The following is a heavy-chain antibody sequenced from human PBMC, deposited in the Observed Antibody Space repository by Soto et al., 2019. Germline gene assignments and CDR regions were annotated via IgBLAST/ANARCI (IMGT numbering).Heavy chain of an antibody. J-gene: IGHJ4*02. CDR1: GYSFTSYW. D-gene: IGHD6-25*01. Sequence: GESLKISCTGSGYSFTSYWIGWVRQMPGKGLEWMGIIYPGDSDTRYSPSFQGQFTISADKSISTAYLQWNSLKASDTAMYYCARRTAAAGMSIDYWGQGTLVTVSS. CDR2: IYPGDSDT. CDR3: ARRTAAAGMSIDY. V-gene: IGHV5-51*01.